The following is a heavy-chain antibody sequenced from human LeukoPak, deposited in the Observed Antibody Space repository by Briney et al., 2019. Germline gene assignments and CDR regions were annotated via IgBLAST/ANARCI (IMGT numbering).Heavy chain of an antibody. CDR2: INHSGST. CDR1: GGSFSGYY. V-gene: IGHV4-34*01. CDR3: ASGGSYLDY. D-gene: IGHD1-26*01. Sequence: PSETLSLICAVYGGSFSGYYWSWIRQPPGKGLEWIGEINHSGSTNYNPSLKSRVTISVDTSKNQFSLKLSSVTAADTAVYYCASGGSYLDYWGQGTLVTVSS. J-gene: IGHJ4*02.